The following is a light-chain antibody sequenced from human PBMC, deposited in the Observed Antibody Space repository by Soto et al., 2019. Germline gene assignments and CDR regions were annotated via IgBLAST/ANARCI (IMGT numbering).Light chain of an antibody. V-gene: IGKV3-20*01. J-gene: IGKJ1*01. CDR3: QQYGSSPA. CDR1: QSVSSIY. Sequence: IVMNLPPATQSVSPGKRPNLSCMASQSVSSIYLAWYQQNPGQAPRLLIYGASSRATGIPDRFSGSGSGTDFTLTISRLEPEDFAVYYCQQYGSSPAFGQGTMVDIK. CDR2: GAS.